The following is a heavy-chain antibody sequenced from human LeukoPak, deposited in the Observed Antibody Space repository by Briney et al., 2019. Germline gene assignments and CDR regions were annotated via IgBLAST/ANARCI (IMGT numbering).Heavy chain of an antibody. V-gene: IGHV3-23*01. Sequence: GVSLRLSCAASGFTFISYGMSWVRQAPGKGLEWVSAIRGSGGSTYYADSVKGRFTISRDNSKNTRYLQMNILRAEGTAVYDCARTVGYGDYHWFDPWGQGTLVTVYS. J-gene: IGHJ5*02. CDR2: IRGSGGST. D-gene: IGHD4-17*01. CDR3: ARTVGYGDYHWFDP. CDR1: GFTFISYG.